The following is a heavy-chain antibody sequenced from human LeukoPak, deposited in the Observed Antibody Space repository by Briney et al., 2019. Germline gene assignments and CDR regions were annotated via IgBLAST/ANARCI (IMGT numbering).Heavy chain of an antibody. D-gene: IGHD1-26*01. J-gene: IGHJ4*02. Sequence: GGSLRLSCAASGFTFSNYAMNWVRQAPGKGLEWVSTLSSGGISTYYADFVKGRFTISRDNSRNTLYLQMNSLRAEDTAVYYCAKREVSYFDYWGQGTLVTVSS. CDR3: AKREVSYFDY. V-gene: IGHV3-23*01. CDR2: LSSGGIST. CDR1: GFTFSNYA.